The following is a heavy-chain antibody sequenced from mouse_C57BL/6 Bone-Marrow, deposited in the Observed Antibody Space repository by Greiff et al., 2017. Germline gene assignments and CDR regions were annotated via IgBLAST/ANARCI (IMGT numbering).Heavy chain of an antibody. CDR3: DSTVCYYETSSYDY. CDR2: IYPSDSDT. J-gene: IGHJ2*01. V-gene: IGHV1-61*01. Sequence: QVQLQQPGAELVRPGSSVKLSCKASGYTFTSYWMEWVKQRPGQGLEWIGNIYPSDSDTHYNQKFKDKATLTVDTSSSTAYMQLSSLTSEDSAVXYEDSTVCYYETSSYDYWGQGTTLTVSS. CDR1: GYTFTSYW. D-gene: IGHD1-1*01.